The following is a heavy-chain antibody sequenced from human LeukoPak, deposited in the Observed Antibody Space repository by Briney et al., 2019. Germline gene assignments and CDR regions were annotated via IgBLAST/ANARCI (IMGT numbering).Heavy chain of an antibody. CDR1: GYTFTCYY. Sequence: ASVKVSCKASGYTFTCYYMHWVRQAPGQGLEWMGWINPNSGGTNYAQKFQGRVTMTRDTSISTAYMELSRLRSDDTAVYYCATHLDVLLWFGELLYFDYWGQGTLVTVSS. J-gene: IGHJ4*02. CDR3: ATHLDVLLWFGELLYFDY. V-gene: IGHV1-2*02. D-gene: IGHD3-10*01. CDR2: INPNSGGT.